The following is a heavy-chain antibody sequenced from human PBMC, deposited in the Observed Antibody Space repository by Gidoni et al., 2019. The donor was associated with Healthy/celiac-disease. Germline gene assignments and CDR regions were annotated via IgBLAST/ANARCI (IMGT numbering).Heavy chain of an antibody. CDR3: AKPDYYDSSGYYVFDY. Sequence: EVQLVESGGGLVQPGGSLRLSCAASGFTFSRYAMSWVRQAPGKGLEWVSAISGSGGSTYYADSVKGRFTISRDNSKNTLYLQMNSLRAEDTAVYYCAKPDYYDSSGYYVFDYWGQGTLVTVSS. V-gene: IGHV3-23*04. CDR2: ISGSGGST. D-gene: IGHD3-22*01. J-gene: IGHJ4*02. CDR1: GFTFSRYA.